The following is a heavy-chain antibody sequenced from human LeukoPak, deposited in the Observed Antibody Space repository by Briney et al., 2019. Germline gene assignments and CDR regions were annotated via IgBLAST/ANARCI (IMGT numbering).Heavy chain of an antibody. CDR3: AKAGIGADGAGFLCEY. D-gene: IGHD1-1*01. CDR2: ASYYVGKQ. CDR1: GFTFSDYP. J-gene: IGHJ4*02. V-gene: IGHV3-23*01. Sequence: GGSLTLSCAASGFTFSDYPMSWVRQAPGKGLEWVSTASYYVGKQYHADSVRGRFTVSRDNSRNTVSLQMSSLRVEDTGIYYCAKAGIGADGAGFLCEYWGQGTLVTVSS.